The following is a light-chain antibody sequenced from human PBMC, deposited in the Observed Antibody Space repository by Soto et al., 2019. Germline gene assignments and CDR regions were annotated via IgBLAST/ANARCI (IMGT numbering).Light chain of an antibody. V-gene: IGKV1-5*01. Sequence: DIQMTQSPPSLSGFVADRVSITCRSSQDIKSNLNWYQQKPGKAPRLLIFDSYKLESGVPSRFSGSGSGTEFILTITSLQADDFATYYGQQYNSFSTFGQGSKVDI. J-gene: IGKJ1*01. CDR1: QDIKSN. CDR2: DSY. CDR3: QQYNSFST.